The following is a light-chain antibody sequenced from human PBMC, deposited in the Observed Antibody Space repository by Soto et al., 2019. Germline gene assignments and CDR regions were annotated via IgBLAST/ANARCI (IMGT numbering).Light chain of an antibody. CDR2: SNN. J-gene: IGLJ2*01. V-gene: IGLV1-44*01. CDR1: SSNIGSNT. Sequence: QSVLTQPPSASGTPGQRVTISCSGSSSNIGSNTVNWYQQLPGTAPKLLIDSNNQRPSGVPDRFSGSKSGTSASLAISGRQSEDESDYYCAAWDDRLNGPVFGGGTKLTVL. CDR3: AAWDDRLNGPV.